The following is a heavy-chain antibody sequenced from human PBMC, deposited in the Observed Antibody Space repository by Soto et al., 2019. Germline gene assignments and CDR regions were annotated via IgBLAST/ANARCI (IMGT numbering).Heavy chain of an antibody. CDR3: ARVTYYGSGSSYPTYYYYMDV. CDR1: GGTFSSYT. Sequence: GASVKVSCKASGGTFSSYTISWVRQAPGQGLEWMGRIIPILGIANYAQKFQGRVTITAGKSTSTAYMELSSLRSEDTAVYYCARVTYYGSGSSYPTYYYYMDVWGKGTTVTVSS. D-gene: IGHD3-10*01. J-gene: IGHJ6*03. CDR2: IIPILGIA. V-gene: IGHV1-69*02.